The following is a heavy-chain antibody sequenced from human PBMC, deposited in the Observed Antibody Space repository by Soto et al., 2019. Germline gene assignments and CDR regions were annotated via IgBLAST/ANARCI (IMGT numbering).Heavy chain of an antibody. J-gene: IGHJ4*02. Sequence: PSETLSLTCTVSGGSISNFYWSWIRQPPGKGLEWIGYIYYSGTTSYNPSLNSRVTISVDTSKNQFSLKLSSVTAADTAVYYCARERAVAGSFDFWGQGMLVTVSS. D-gene: IGHD6-19*01. CDR3: ARERAVAGSFDF. CDR2: IYYSGTT. V-gene: IGHV4-59*01. CDR1: GGSISNFY.